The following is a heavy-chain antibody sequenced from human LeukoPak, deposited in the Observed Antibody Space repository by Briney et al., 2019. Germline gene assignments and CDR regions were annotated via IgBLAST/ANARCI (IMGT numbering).Heavy chain of an antibody. CDR3: ANDIVVVPAAKTFDY. V-gene: IGHV3-23*01. CDR2: ISGSGGST. J-gene: IGHJ4*02. D-gene: IGHD2-2*01. CDR1: GFTFSSYA. Sequence: GGSLRLSCAASGFTFSSYAMSWVRQAPGKGLEWVSAISGSGGSTYYADSVKGRFTISRDNPKNTLYLQMNSLRAEDTAVYYCANDIVVVPAAKTFDYWGQGTLVTVSS.